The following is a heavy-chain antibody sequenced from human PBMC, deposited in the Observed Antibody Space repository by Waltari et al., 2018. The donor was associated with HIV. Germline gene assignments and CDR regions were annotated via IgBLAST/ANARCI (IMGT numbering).Heavy chain of an antibody. CDR3: ARHGGHCTGGVCYSMFDY. Sequence: QLQLQESGPGLVKPSETLSLTCTVSGGSISSSSYYWGWIRQPPGTGLEWIGSIYYSGSTYYNPSLKSRVTISVDTSKNQFSLKLSSVTAADTAVYYCARHGGHCTGGVCYSMFDYWGQGTLVTVSS. CDR2: IYYSGST. V-gene: IGHV4-39*01. D-gene: IGHD2-8*02. CDR1: GGSISSSSYY. J-gene: IGHJ4*02.